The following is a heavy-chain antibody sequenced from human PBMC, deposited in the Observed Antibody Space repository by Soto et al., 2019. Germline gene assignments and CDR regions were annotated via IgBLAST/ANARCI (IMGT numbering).Heavy chain of an antibody. D-gene: IGHD6-13*01. J-gene: IGHJ5*02. Sequence: SETLSLTCTVSGGSISSYYWSWIRQPPGKGLEWIGYIYYSGSTNYNPSLKGRVTMSVDTSNNQFSLNLGSVTAADTAVYYCARDRTAAGPSNWFDPWGQGTLVTVSS. CDR1: GGSISSYY. CDR2: IYYSGST. CDR3: ARDRTAAGPSNWFDP. V-gene: IGHV4-59*12.